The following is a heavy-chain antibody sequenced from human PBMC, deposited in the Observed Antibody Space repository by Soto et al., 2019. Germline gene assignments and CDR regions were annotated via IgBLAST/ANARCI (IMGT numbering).Heavy chain of an antibody. CDR1: GGSVSGVSYC. D-gene: IGHD3-9*01. V-gene: IGHV4-61*01. CDR2: VYNSGSN. J-gene: IGHJ2*01. CDR3: AGVPLTAYCDP. Sequence: QVQLQESGPGLVKPSETLSLTCTVSGGSVSGVSYCWSWIRQPPGKGLECIGYVYNSGSNTYNPSLKSRVTISVDTSKNQFSLGLSSVTAVDTAVYYCAGVPLTAYCDPWGRGTLVTVSS.